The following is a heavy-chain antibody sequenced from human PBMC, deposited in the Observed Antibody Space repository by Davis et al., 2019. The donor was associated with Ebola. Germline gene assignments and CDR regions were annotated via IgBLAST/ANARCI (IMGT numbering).Heavy chain of an antibody. D-gene: IGHD2-8*01. CDR2: INPSGGDT. CDR3: ARVPTRMHGLNV. Sequence: AASVKVSCKTSGYTFTSYYIHWVRQAPGQGLEWMGLINPSGGDTYYAQRFQGRVTMTRDTSTDTVYMELSSLKSDDTAVYFCARVPTRMHGLNVWGQGTTVTVSS. V-gene: IGHV1-46*01. J-gene: IGHJ6*02. CDR1: GYTFTSYY.